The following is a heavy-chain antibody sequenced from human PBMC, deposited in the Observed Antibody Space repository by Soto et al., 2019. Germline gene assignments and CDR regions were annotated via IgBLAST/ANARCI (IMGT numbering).Heavy chain of an antibody. Sequence: GASVKVSCKASGGTFSSYAISWVRQAPGQGLEWMGGIIPIFGTANYAQKFQGRVTITADESTSTAYMELSSLRSEDTAVYYCARVRWFGELSNYYYGMNVWGQGTTVTVSS. CDR2: IIPIFGTA. D-gene: IGHD3-10*01. CDR1: GGTFSSYA. CDR3: ARVRWFGELSNYYYGMNV. J-gene: IGHJ6*02. V-gene: IGHV1-69*13.